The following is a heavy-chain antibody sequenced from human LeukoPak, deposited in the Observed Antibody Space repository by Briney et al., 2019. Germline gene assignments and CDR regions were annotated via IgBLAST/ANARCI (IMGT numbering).Heavy chain of an antibody. J-gene: IGHJ4*02. CDR1: GFTISSNY. V-gene: IGHV3-53*01. CDR2: IYSGGTT. CDR3: ATKRGYSYGLDY. D-gene: IGHD5-18*01. Sequence: GGSLRLSCAASGFTISSNYMNWVRQAPGKGLEWVSVIYSGGTTYYADSVKGRFTIFRDNSKNTLYLQMNSLRAEDTAVYYCATKRGYSYGLDYWGQGTLVTVSS.